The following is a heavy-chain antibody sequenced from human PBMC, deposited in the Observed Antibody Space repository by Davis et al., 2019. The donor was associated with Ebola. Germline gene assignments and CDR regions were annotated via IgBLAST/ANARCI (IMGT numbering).Heavy chain of an antibody. CDR3: ARDPTRLTLGYYYYGMDV. J-gene: IGHJ6*02. D-gene: IGHD6-19*01. Sequence: GGSLRPSCAASGFTFSSYGMHWVRQAPGKGLEWVAVIWYDGSNKYYADSVKGRFTISRDNSKNTLYLQMNSLRAEDTAVYYCARDPTRLTLGYYYYGMDVWGQGTTVTVSS. CDR1: GFTFSSYG. V-gene: IGHV3-33*01. CDR2: IWYDGSNK.